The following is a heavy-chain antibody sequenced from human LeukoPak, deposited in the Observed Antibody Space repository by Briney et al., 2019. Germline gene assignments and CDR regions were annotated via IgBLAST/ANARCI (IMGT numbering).Heavy chain of an antibody. CDR3: ARVAGWFDP. CDR1: GGSISVYY. J-gene: IGHJ5*02. Sequence: PSETLSLTCTVSGGSISVYYWSWIRQPPGKGLEWVGYIHYSAGANYNPSLRSRVTISVDTSKNQFSLKLSSVTAADTAVYYCARVAGWFDPWGQGTLVTVSS. CDR2: IHYSAGA. V-gene: IGHV4-59*12.